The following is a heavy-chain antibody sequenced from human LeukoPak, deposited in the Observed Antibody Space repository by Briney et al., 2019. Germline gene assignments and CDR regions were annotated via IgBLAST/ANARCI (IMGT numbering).Heavy chain of an antibody. J-gene: IGHJ6*02. Sequence: SETLSLTCTVSGGSISSYYWSWIRQPPGKGLEWIGYIYYSGSTIYNPSLKSRVTISVDTSKNQFSLKLSSVTAADTAVYYCARDRYDIVTGDYYYYGMDVWGQGTTVTVSS. CDR3: ARDRYDIVTGDYYYYGMDV. CDR2: IYYSGST. V-gene: IGHV4-59*01. D-gene: IGHD3-9*01. CDR1: GGSISSYY.